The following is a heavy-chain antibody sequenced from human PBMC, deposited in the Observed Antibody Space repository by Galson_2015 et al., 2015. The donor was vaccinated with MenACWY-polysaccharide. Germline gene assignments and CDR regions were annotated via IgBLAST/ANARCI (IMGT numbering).Heavy chain of an antibody. V-gene: IGHV3-7*01. Sequence: SLRLSCAASGFTLRSHWMTWVRQGPGKGLEWVANIKQDGSEKNYVDSVKGRFTISRDNAKNSLYLQMNSLRAEDTAVYYCARDVLPAASDYWGQGTLVTVSS. CDR2: IKQDGSEK. J-gene: IGHJ4*02. CDR3: ARDVLPAASDY. CDR1: GFTLRSHW. D-gene: IGHD2-2*01.